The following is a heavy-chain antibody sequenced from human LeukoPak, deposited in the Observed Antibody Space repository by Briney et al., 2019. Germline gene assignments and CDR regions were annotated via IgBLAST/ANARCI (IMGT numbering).Heavy chain of an antibody. D-gene: IGHD1-26*01. CDR1: AGSISSYY. V-gene: IGHV4-4*07. CDR3: ARDKRWGSGSVNWFDP. CDR2: IYTSGST. J-gene: IGHJ5*02. Sequence: KPSETLSLTCTVSAGSISSYYWSWIRQPAGKGLEWIGRIYTSGSTNYNPSLKSRVTMSVDTSKNQFSLKLSSVTAADTAVYYCARDKRWGSGSVNWFDPWGQGTLVTVSS.